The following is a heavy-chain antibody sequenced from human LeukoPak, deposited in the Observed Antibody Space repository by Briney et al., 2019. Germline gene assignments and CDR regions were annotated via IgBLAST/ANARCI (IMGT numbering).Heavy chain of an antibody. CDR1: GSGFTFNNYW. J-gene: IGHJ4*02. CDR3: ARDSTSGSYYGGFSYFDY. V-gene: IGHV3-74*01. CDR2: INADGSTT. D-gene: IGHD1-26*01. Sequence: GGSLRLSCAASGSGFTFNNYWMHWVRQAPGKGLVWVSRINADGSTTSYADSVRGRFTISRDNSRNTLYMQMNSLRAEDTAVYYCARDSTSGSYYGGFSYFDYWGQGTLVTVSS.